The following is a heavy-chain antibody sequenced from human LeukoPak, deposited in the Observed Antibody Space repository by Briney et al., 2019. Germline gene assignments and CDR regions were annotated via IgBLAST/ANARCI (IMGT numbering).Heavy chain of an antibody. CDR2: IYYSGST. J-gene: IGHJ4*02. D-gene: IGHD3-22*01. Sequence: SETLSLTCTVSGGSISSSSYYWGWIRPPPGKGLEGIGSIYYSGSTYYKPSVKTRLTISVDTSKNQFSLKLSSVTAGDTAVYYRAGPWRWGRYDSSGSAGDYWGQGTLVTVSS. V-gene: IGHV4-39*01. CDR3: AGPWRWGRYDSSGSAGDY. CDR1: GGSISSSSYY.